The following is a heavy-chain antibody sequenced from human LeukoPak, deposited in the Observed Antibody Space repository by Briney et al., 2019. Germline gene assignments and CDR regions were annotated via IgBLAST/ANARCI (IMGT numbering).Heavy chain of an antibody. CDR3: AKDWYYYDSSGPSGI. D-gene: IGHD3-22*01. CDR1: GFTFSSYG. CDR2: ISYDGSNK. V-gene: IGHV3-30*18. Sequence: PGRSLRLSCAASGFTFSSYGMHWVRQAPGKGLEWVAVISYDGSNKYYADSVKGRFTISRDNSKNTLYLQMNSLRAEDTAVYYCAKDWYYYDSSGPSGIWGQGTMVTVSS. J-gene: IGHJ3*02.